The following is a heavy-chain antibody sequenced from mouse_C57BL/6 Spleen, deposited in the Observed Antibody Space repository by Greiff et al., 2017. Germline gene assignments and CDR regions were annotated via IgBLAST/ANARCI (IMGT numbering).Heavy chain of an antibody. Sequence: EVKLVESGTVLARPGASVKMSCKTSGYTFTSYWMHWVKQRPGPGLEWIGAIYPGNSATSYNQKFKGKAKLTAVTSASTAYMELSSLTNEDSAVYYCTKGYGSSEGYFDVWGTGTTVTVSS. CDR1: GYTFTSYW. J-gene: IGHJ1*03. V-gene: IGHV1-5*01. CDR3: TKGYGSSEGYFDV. CDR2: IYPGNSAT. D-gene: IGHD1-1*01.